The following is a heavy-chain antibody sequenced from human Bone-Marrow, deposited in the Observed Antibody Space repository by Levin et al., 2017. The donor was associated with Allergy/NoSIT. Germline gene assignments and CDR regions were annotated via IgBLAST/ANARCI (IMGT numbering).Heavy chain of an antibody. V-gene: IGHV4-59*01. CDR2: INYSGST. Sequence: ASETLSLTCSVSGGSISSYYWSWIRQPPGKGLEWIGHINYSGSTKYNPSLKSRITISVDTSKNQFSLKLSSVTAADTAVYFCARDRGIPAAANQYYKDGMEVWGQGTTVTVSS. CDR3: ARDRGIPAAANQYYKDGMEV. CDR1: GGSISSYY. D-gene: IGHD6-13*01. J-gene: IGHJ6*02.